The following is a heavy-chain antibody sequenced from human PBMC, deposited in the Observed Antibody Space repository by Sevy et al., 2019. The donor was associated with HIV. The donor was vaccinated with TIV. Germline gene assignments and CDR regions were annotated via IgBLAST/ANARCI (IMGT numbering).Heavy chain of an antibody. D-gene: IGHD3-22*01. V-gene: IGHV3-48*03. CDR2: ISSDGTTI. CDR3: ARDLDDNSGYYYGAIDY. Sequence: GGSLRLSCAASGFTFSSYEMNWVRQAPGKGLEWVSYISSDGTTIYYADSVKGRLTISRDNAQNAVSLQKNSLRAEDTAVNYCARDLDDNSGYYYGAIDYWGQGTLVTVSS. J-gene: IGHJ4*02. CDR1: GFTFSSYE.